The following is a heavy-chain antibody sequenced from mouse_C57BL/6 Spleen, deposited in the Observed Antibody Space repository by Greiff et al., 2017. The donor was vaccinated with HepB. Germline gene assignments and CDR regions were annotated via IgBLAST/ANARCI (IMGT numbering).Heavy chain of an antibody. V-gene: IGHV5-4*03. D-gene: IGHD6-5*01. Sequence: EVNVVESGGGLVKPGGSLKLSCAASGFTFSSYAMSWVRQTPEKRLEWVATISDGGSYTYYPDNVKGRFTISRDNAKNNLYLQMSHLKSEDTAMYYCARGPILSYWGQGTLVTVSA. CDR3: ARGPILSY. J-gene: IGHJ3*01. CDR2: ISDGGSYT. CDR1: GFTFSSYA.